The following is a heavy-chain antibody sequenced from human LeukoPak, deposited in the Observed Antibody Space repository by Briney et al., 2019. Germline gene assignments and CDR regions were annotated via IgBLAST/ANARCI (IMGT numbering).Heavy chain of an antibody. CDR3: TTPVVPGVLGVFDI. V-gene: IGHV3-15*01. J-gene: IGHJ3*02. D-gene: IGHD2-2*01. CDR2: IKRKSDGGTT. Sequence: GGALRLSCAASGFTFSNAWMNWVRQAPGKGLEWVGRIKRKSDGGTTDYAAPVKGRFTISRDDSKNMLYLQMNSLKTEDTAVYYCTTPVVPGVLGVFDIWGQGTMVTVSS. CDR1: GFTFSNAW.